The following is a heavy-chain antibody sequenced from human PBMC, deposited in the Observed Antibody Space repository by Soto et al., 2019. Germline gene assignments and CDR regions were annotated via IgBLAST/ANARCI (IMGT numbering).Heavy chain of an antibody. CDR3: ARDIGESTVSATRWFDP. CDR2: IYYSGST. D-gene: IGHD3-10*01. CDR1: GGSISGSVYY. J-gene: IGHJ5*02. V-gene: IGHV4-31*03. Sequence: QVHLQESGPGLVKPSETLSLTCTVSGGSISGSVYYWTWIRQHPGKGLEWIGNIYYSGSTYYNPSLKSRLTISLDTSKNQFSLKLFSVTAADTAVYYCARDIGESTVSATRWFDPWGQGTLVTVSS.